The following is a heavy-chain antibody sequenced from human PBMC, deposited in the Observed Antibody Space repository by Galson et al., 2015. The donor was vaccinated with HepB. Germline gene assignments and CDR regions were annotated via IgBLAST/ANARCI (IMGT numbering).Heavy chain of an antibody. V-gene: IGHV3-23*01. J-gene: IGHJ4*02. CDR3: AKRISSPRYYFDD. CDR2: ITGSSST. Sequence: SLRLSCAASGFTFSSYAVSWVRQAPGKGLEWVSVITGSSSTVYADSVKGRFTISRDNSRNTLYLQMNSLRAEDTAVYYCAKRISSPRYYFDDWGQGTLVTVSS. CDR1: GFTFSSYA. D-gene: IGHD2-15*01.